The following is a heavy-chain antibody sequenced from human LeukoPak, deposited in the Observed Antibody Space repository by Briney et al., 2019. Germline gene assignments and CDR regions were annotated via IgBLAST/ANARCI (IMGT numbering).Heavy chain of an antibody. D-gene: IGHD3-10*01. V-gene: IGHV3-33*01. Sequence: GRSLRLSCAASGFTFSSYGMHWVRQAPGKGLEWVAVIWYDGSNKYYADSVKGRFTISRDSSKNTLYLQMNSLRAEDTAVYYCARFGFGELYDAFDIWGQGTMVTVSS. J-gene: IGHJ3*02. CDR2: IWYDGSNK. CDR1: GFTFSSYG. CDR3: ARFGFGELYDAFDI.